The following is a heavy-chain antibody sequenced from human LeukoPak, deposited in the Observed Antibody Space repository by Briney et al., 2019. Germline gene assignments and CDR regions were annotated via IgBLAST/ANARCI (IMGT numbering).Heavy chain of an antibody. J-gene: IGHJ6*02. CDR3: AKDLGYCSGGSCYGMDV. Sequence: GGSLRLSCAASGFTFDDYTMHWVRQAPGKGLEWVSLISWDGGSTYYADSVKGRFTISRDSSKNSLYLQMNSLRTEDTALYYCAKDLGYCSGGSCYGMDVWGQGTTVTVSS. CDR1: GFTFDDYT. V-gene: IGHV3-43*01. D-gene: IGHD2-15*01. CDR2: ISWDGGST.